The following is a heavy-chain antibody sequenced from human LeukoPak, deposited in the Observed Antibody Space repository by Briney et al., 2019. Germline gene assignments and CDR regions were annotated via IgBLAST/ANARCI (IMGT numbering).Heavy chain of an antibody. J-gene: IGHJ4*02. CDR1: GYSINSGYY. V-gene: IGHV4-38-2*01. CDR2: MYHSGNT. Sequence: SEALSLTCAVSGYSINSGYYWGWIRQPPGKGLESIGSMYHSGNTYYNPSLKSRVTISIDTSKNQFSLKLSSVTAADTAIYYCARLRGQGFDSWGQGTLVTVSS. CDR3: ARLRGQGFDS.